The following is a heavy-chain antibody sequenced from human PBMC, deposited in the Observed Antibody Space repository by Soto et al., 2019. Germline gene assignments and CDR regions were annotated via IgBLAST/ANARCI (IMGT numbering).Heavy chain of an antibody. CDR3: ARGGYMITFGGVIVLDAFDI. CDR2: IYYSGST. V-gene: IGHV4-39*01. Sequence: QLQLQESGPGLVKPSETLSLTCTVSGGSISSSSYYWGWIRQPPGKGLEWIGSIYYSGSTYYNPSLQSRVTISVDTSKNQFSLKLSSVTAADTAVYYCARGGYMITFGGVIVLDAFDIWGQGTMVTVSS. CDR1: GGSISSSSYY. J-gene: IGHJ3*02. D-gene: IGHD3-16*02.